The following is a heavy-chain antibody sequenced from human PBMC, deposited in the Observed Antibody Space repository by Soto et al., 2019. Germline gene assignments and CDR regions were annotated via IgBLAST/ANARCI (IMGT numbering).Heavy chain of an antibody. V-gene: IGHV3-23*01. CDR1: GFTFRSFA. Sequence: EVQLLESGGGLVQPGGSLRLSCAASGFTFRSFALNWVRQAPGKGLEWVSGTSSSGDSAYYADSVKGRFTISRDNSKNTLHLQMNRLRVEESTVSFCVRAEGITMFRAPYYFDYWGQRTLVTVSS. D-gene: IGHD3-10*02. CDR3: VRAEGITMFRAPYYFDY. J-gene: IGHJ4*02. CDR2: TSSSGDSA.